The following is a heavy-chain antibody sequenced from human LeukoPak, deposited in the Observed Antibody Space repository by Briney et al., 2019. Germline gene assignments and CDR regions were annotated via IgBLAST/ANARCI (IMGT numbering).Heavy chain of an antibody. CDR2: ISYDGSNK. J-gene: IGHJ3*01. CDR1: GFTFSSYA. D-gene: IGHD4-17*01. CDR3: AKVYRDNGDYFAFNV. Sequence: GRSLRLSCAASGFTFSSYAMHWVRQAPGKGLEWVAVISYDGSNKYYADSVKGRFTISRDNSKNTLYLQMSSLRAEDTAVYYCAKVYRDNGDYFAFNVWGQGSMVTVSS. V-gene: IGHV3-30*04.